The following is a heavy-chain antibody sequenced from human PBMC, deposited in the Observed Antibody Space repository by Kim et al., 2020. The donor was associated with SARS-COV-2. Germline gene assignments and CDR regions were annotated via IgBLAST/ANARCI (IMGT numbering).Heavy chain of an antibody. Sequence: SETLSLTCALSGGPFTDHYFSWIRQPPGKGLEWIGEVNHSGNTNYNPSPKSQVTISVATPKGQFSLKPSSVTAADTAWYSCGGGNKTDWKVGTPGGQGT. CDR2: VNHSGNT. V-gene: IGHV4-34*01. D-gene: IGHD1-1*01. J-gene: IGHJ5*02. CDR3: GGGNKTDWKVGTP. CDR1: GGPFTDHY.